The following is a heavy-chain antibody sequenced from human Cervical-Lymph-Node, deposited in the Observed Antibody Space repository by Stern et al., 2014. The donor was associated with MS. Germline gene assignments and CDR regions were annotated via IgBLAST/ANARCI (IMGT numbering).Heavy chain of an antibody. J-gene: IGHJ4*02. D-gene: IGHD6-13*01. Sequence: QVQLVQSGAEVKKPGSSVKVSCKASGGSFSMDTISWVRQAPGQGLEWMGGLTPMIGTSNYARKFQGRVTTTADESTSTAYMELTSLRSEDTAVYFCARDQGGIADSWGQGTLVIVSS. CDR3: ARDQGGIADS. CDR1: GGSFSMDT. CDR2: LTPMIGTS. V-gene: IGHV1-69*01.